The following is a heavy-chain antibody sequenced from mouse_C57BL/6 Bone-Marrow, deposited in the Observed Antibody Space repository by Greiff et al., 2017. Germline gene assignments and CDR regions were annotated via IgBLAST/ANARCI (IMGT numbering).Heavy chain of an antibody. CDR2: ISSGSSTI. D-gene: IGHD2-3*01. CDR1: GFTFSDYG. V-gene: IGHV5-17*01. CDR3: GRTGYCDDFDY. Sequence: EVKVVESGGGLVKPGGSLKLSCAASGFTFSDYGMHWVRQAPEKGLEWVAYISSGSSTIYYADTVKGRVTISRDNAKNTLFLQMTRLRSEDTAMYYCGRTGYCDDFDYWGQGTTLTVSS. J-gene: IGHJ2*01.